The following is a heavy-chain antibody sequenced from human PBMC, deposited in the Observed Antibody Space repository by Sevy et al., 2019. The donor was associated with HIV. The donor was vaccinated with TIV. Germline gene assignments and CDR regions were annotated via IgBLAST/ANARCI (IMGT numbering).Heavy chain of an antibody. V-gene: IGHV4-39*01. CDR1: GGSISSSSYY. D-gene: IGHD6-13*01. Sequence: SDTLSLTCTVSGGSISSSSYYWGWIRQPPGKGLEWIGSIYYSGSTYYNPSLKSRVTISVDTSKNQFSLKLSSVTAADTAVYYCASNKAAAGTDRFDYWGQGTLVTVSS. CDR3: ASNKAAAGTDRFDY. CDR2: IYYSGST. J-gene: IGHJ4*02.